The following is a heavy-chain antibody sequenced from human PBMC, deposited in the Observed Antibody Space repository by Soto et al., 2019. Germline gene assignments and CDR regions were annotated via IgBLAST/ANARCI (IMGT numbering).Heavy chain of an antibody. J-gene: IGHJ4*02. D-gene: IGHD6-6*01. Sequence: GGSLRLSCAASGFTFSSYGMHWVRQAPGKGLEWVAVISYDGSNKYYADSVKGRFTISRDNSKNTLYLQMNSLRAEETAVYYCAKDGGQLDTHIDYWGQGTLVTVSS. CDR1: GFTFSSYG. CDR2: ISYDGSNK. CDR3: AKDGGQLDTHIDY. V-gene: IGHV3-30*18.